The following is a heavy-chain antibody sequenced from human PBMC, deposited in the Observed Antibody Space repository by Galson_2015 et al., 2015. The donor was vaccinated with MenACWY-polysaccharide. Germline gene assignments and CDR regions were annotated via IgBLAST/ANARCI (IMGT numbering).Heavy chain of an antibody. CDR3: TKDFDWNDGH. D-gene: IGHD1-1*01. Sequence: SLRLSCAASGFTFSSYWMHWIRHAPGKGLVWVSRINGDGNSTNCADSVKGRFTISRDNAKNTLYLQMNSLRAEDTAVYYCTKDFDWNDGHWGQGTLVTVSS. V-gene: IGHV3-74*01. J-gene: IGHJ4*02. CDR1: GFTFSSYW. CDR2: INGDGNST.